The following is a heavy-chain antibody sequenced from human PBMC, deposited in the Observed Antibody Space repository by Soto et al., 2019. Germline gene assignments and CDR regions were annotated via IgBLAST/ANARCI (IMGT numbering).Heavy chain of an antibody. J-gene: IGHJ4*02. D-gene: IGHD3-3*01. V-gene: IGHV4-30-4*01. CDR1: GGSISSGDYY. CDR3: ARGPPYDFWSGYQPFVFDY. CDR2: IYYSGST. Sequence: PSETLSLTCTVSGGSISSGDYYWSWIRQPPGKGLEWIGYIYYSGSTYYNPSLKSRVTISVDTSKNQYSLKLSSVTAADTAVYYCARGPPYDFWSGYQPFVFDYWGQGTLVTVSS.